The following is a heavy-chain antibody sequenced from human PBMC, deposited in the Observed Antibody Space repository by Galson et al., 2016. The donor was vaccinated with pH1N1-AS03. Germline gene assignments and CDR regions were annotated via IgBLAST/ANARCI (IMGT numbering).Heavy chain of an antibody. V-gene: IGHV3-7*01. D-gene: IGHD7-27*01. CDR2: IKGDGSEK. Sequence: LRLSCAASGFTFTGYWMSWVRQAPGKGLEWVANIKGDGSEKVYVDSVKGRFTISRDNAKNSLYLQMDSLRAEDTAVYYCARTNWFDYWGQGTLVTVSS. CDR3: ARTNWFDY. CDR1: GFTFTGYW. J-gene: IGHJ4*02.